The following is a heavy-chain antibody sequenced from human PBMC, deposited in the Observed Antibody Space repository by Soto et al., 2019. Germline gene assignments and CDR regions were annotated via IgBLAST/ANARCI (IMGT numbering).Heavy chain of an antibody. J-gene: IGHJ4*02. CDR3: ARQGTTVVTQAYFDH. Sequence: SETLSLTCIVSGESISSSSYYWGWIRQPPGKGLEWIGSIYYSGRTYYNPSFKSRVTISIDTSKNQFSLTLSSVTATDTAVYYCARQGTTVVTQAYFDHWGQGALVTVSS. V-gene: IGHV4-39*01. CDR1: GESISSSSYY. CDR2: IYYSGRT. D-gene: IGHD2-21*02.